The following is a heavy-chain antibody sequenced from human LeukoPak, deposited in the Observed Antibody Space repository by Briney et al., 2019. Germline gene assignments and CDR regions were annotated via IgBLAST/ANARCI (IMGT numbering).Heavy chain of an antibody. Sequence: SETLSLTCAVYGGSFSGYYWSWIRQPPGKGLEWIGEINHSGSTNYNPSLKSRVTISVDTSKNQFSLKLSSVTAADTAVYYCASTPYYDSSGYLEYYFDYWGQGTLVTVSS. CDR3: ASTPYYDSSGYLEYYFDY. D-gene: IGHD3-22*01. CDR1: GGSFSGYY. V-gene: IGHV4-34*01. J-gene: IGHJ4*02. CDR2: INHSGST.